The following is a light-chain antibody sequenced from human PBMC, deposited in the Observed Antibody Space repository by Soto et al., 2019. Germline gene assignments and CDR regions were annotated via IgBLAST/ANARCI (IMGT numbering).Light chain of an antibody. Sequence: EIVLTQSPDTLSLSPGERATLSCRASQTVNNNYVAWYQQKPGQAPRLLIFRASSRATGIPDRFSGSGSGTDFTLTISRLEPEDFAVYYCQQYGGSPRTFGQGTKVDIK. V-gene: IGKV3-20*01. CDR2: RAS. CDR3: QQYGGSPRT. CDR1: QTVNNNY. J-gene: IGKJ1*01.